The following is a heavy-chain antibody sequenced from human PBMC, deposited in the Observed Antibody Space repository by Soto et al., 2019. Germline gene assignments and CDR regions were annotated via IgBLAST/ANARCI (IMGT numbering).Heavy chain of an antibody. CDR3: ARDTSSHYDFWSGYYGGDAFDI. V-gene: IGHV4-31*03. CDR1: GGSISSGGYY. Sequence: QVQLQESGPGLVKPSQTLSLTCTVSGGSISSGGYYWSWIRQHPGKGLEWIGYIYYSGSTYYNPSLKSRVTISVDTSKNQFSPKLSSVTAADTAVYYCARDTSSHYDFWSGYYGGDAFDIWGQGTMVTVSS. J-gene: IGHJ3*02. CDR2: IYYSGST. D-gene: IGHD3-3*01.